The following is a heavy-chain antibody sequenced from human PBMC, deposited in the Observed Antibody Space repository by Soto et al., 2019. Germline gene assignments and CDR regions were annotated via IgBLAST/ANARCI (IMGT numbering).Heavy chain of an antibody. CDR2: IYYSGST. CDR3: ARVFSSSYLFDY. CDR1: GGSISSGGYY. D-gene: IGHD6-6*01. Sequence: SETLSLTCTVSGGSISSGGYYWSWIRQHPGKGLEWIGYIYYSGSTYYNPSLKSRVTISVDTSKNQFSLKLSSVTAADTAVYYCARVFSSSYLFDYWGQGTLVTVSS. V-gene: IGHV4-31*03. J-gene: IGHJ4*02.